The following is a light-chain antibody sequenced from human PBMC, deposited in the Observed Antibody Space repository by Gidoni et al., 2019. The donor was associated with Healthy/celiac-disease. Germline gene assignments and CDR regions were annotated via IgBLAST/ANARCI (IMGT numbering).Light chain of an antibody. J-gene: IGKJ4*01. V-gene: IGKV3-11*01. CDR1: QSVNSY. Sequence: EIVLTQSPGTLSLSPGERATLSCRASQSVNSYLAWYQQKPGQAPRLLISDASNRATGIPARFSGSGSGTDFTLTISSLEPEDFAVYYCQQRSNWLTFGGXTKVEIK. CDR3: QQRSNWLT. CDR2: DAS.